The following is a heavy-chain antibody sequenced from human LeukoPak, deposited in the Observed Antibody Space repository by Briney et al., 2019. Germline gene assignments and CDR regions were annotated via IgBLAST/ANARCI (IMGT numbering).Heavy chain of an antibody. CDR3: ARDLGGGDFDY. CDR1: GFTFSRYW. D-gene: IGHD7-27*01. V-gene: IGHV3-7*01. CDR2: IKQDGSEK. J-gene: IGHJ4*02. Sequence: GGSLRLSCVASGFTFSRYWMTWVRQAAGKGLERVATIKQDGSEKYYVDSVKGRFTISRDNTKNSLYLRMNSLRAEDTAVYYCARDLGGGDFDYWGQGTLVTVSS.